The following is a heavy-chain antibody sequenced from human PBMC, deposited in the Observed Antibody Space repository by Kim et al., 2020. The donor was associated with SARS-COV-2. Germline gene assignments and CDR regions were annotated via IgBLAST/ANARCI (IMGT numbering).Heavy chain of an antibody. CDR2: MIPYSGKT. V-gene: IGHV1-8*01. CDR1: GYTFTSYD. D-gene: IGHD1-20*01. Sequence: ASVKVSCKATGYTFTSYDINWVRQAPGQGLEWMGWMIPYSGKTGYAQKFQGRVTMTSDDSINTAYMELSSRRSEDTAFDYDARGRLTVMFDV. CDR3: ARGRLTVMFDV. J-gene: IGHJ3*01.